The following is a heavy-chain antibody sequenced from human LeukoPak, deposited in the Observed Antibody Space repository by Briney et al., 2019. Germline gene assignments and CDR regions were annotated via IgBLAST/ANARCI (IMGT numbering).Heavy chain of an antibody. D-gene: IGHD3-10*01. CDR3: AHSGSYYGYAFDI. CDR2: ITSDSSSI. CDR1: GFPFSTYS. V-gene: IGHV3-48*01. J-gene: IGHJ3*02. Sequence: GGSLRLSCAASGFPFSTYSPNWVRQAPGKGLEWLSYITSDSSSIFYADAVKGRFTISRDNARNSLFLQMNSLRAEDTAIYYCAHSGSYYGYAFDIWGQGTMVTVSS.